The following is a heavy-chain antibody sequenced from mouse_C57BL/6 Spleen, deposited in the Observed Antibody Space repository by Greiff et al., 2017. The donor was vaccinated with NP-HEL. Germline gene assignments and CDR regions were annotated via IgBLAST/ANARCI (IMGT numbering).Heavy chain of an antibody. Sequence: EVKLMESGGGLVKPGGSLKLSCAASGFTFSDYGMHWVRQAPEKGLEWVAYISSGSSTIYYADTVKGRFTISRDNAKNTLFLQMTSLRSEDTAMYYCASILYYGSSYRYFDVWGTGTTVTVSS. D-gene: IGHD1-1*01. CDR3: ASILYYGSSYRYFDV. CDR1: GFTFSDYG. CDR2: ISSGSSTI. J-gene: IGHJ1*03. V-gene: IGHV5-17*01.